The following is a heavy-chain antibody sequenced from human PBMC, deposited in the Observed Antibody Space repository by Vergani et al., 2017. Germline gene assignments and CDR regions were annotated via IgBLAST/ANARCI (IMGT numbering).Heavy chain of an antibody. D-gene: IGHD1-1*01. CDR3: ATKSCGTPGCQIGYLRE. Sequence: EVQLLQSEGAVVQPGGSLRLSCVASGFTFSSHAMSWVRQGHGQGLEWVSSIKNTGDSTHYADSVKGRFTISRDNSKNTLYLQMNSLRVEDTAVYYCATKSCGTPGCQIGYLREWGKGTLVTVSS. CDR2: IKNTGDST. V-gene: IGHV3-23*01. J-gene: IGHJ1*01. CDR1: GFTFSSHA.